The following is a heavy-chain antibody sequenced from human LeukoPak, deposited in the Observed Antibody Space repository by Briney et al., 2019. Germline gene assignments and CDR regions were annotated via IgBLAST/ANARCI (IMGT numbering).Heavy chain of an antibody. CDR1: GFTFSSYA. J-gene: IGHJ3*02. CDR2: FSGNGGGT. D-gene: IGHD3-16*01. Sequence: GGSLRLSCAASGFTFSSYAMSWVRQAPGKGLEWVSSFSGNGGGTYYGDSVKGRFTISRDNSKNTLYLQMNSLRAEDTAVYYCANGGAFDIWGQGTMVTVSS. CDR3: ANGGAFDI. V-gene: IGHV3-23*01.